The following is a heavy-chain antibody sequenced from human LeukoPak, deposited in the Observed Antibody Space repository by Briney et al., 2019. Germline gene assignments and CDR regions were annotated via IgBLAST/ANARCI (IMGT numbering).Heavy chain of an antibody. CDR3: ARAPGEGWFDP. CDR2: IKQDGSEK. J-gene: IGHJ5*02. D-gene: IGHD4-17*01. V-gene: IGHV3-7*01. CDR1: GFTFSSYW. Sequence: GGSLRLSCAASGFTFSSYWMSWVRQAPGNGLEWLASIKQDGSEKYYVDSVKGRFTISRDNAKNSLYLQMNSLRAEDTALYYCARAPGEGWFDPWGQGTLVTVSS.